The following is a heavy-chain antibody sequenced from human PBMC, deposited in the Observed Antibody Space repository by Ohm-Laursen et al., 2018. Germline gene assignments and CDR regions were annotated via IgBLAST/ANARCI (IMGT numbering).Heavy chain of an antibody. V-gene: IGHV2-26*01. Sequence: PTQTLTLTCTVSGFSLSNARMGVSWIRQSPGKALEWLAHIFSNDEKSYSTSLKSRLTISKDTSKSQVVLTMTNMDPVDTATYYCARTGYGSGGFDYWGQGTLVTVSS. CDR1: GFSLSNARMG. D-gene: IGHD3-10*01. CDR2: IFSNDEK. J-gene: IGHJ4*02. CDR3: ARTGYGSGGFDY.